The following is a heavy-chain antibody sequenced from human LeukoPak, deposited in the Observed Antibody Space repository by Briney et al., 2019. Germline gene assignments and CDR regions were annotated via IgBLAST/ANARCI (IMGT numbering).Heavy chain of an antibody. CDR2: ISHDGRT. Sequence: WETLSLTCAVSGGSISSNSDHWTWIRQSPGEGLEWIGEISHDGRTNYNPSLKSRVTISIDASKNQFSLSLTSVTAADTAVYYCARETWGFGELGSWGQGTLVTVSS. V-gene: IGHV4-39*07. CDR3: ARETWGFGELGS. CDR1: GGSISSNSDH. J-gene: IGHJ4*02. D-gene: IGHD3-10*01.